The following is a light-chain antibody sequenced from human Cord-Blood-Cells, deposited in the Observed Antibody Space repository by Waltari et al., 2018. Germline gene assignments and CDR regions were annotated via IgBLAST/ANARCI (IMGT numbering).Light chain of an antibody. CDR1: SSDVGSYNL. V-gene: IGLV2-23*02. CDR2: QVS. CDR3: CSYAGSSTLSEVV. J-gene: IGLJ2*01. Sequence: QSALTQPASVSGSPGQSITISCPGTSSDVGSYNLVSWYQQHPGKAPKLMIYQVSERPSVVPNRFSGSKSGNTASLTISGLQAEDEADYYCCSYAGSSTLSEVVFGGGTKLTVL.